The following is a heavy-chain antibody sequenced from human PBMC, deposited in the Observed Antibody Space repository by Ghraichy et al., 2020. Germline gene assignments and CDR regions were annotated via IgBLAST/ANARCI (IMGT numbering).Heavy chain of an antibody. CDR3: VKDDDQYAIDY. D-gene: IGHD2-2*01. J-gene: IGHJ4*02. Sequence: GESLRLSCAASGFSFSNYWMHWVRQVPGEGPVCVSRIKSDGTYTDHADFVKGRFTISRDNAKNTLYLQMNSLRVEDTAVYYCVKDDDQYAIDYWGQGTLVTVSS. V-gene: IGHV3-74*01. CDR1: GFSFSNYW. CDR2: IKSDGTYT.